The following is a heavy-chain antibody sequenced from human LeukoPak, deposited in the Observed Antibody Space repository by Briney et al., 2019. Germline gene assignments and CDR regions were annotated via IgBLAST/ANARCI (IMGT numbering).Heavy chain of an antibody. D-gene: IGHD3-22*01. CDR1: GFPFSDFH. CDR2: IASGGGFK. CDR3: ARVRPGSSGSYYRTS. V-gene: IGHV3-11*04. J-gene: IGHJ4*02. Sequence: PGGSLRLSCVGAGFPFSDFHMSWIRQAPGKGLEWVSYIASGGGFKYYADSVKGRFSISRDDSKNSVFLQMNSLRVEDTAVYYCARVRPGSSGSYYRTSWGQGTLVTVSS.